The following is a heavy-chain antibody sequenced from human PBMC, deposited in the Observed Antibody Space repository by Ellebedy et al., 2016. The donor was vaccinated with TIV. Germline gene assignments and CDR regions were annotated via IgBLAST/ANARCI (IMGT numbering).Heavy chain of an antibody. CDR3: AFWAGASGASRWNGPLDY. CDR1: GFTVSGNY. Sequence: GESLKISCAASGFTVSGNYMSWVRQAPGKGLECVSLIYTGGNTHYSDSVKGRFTISRDNSKNTLSLQMNSLRAEDTAVYYCAFWAGASGASRWNGPLDYWGQGTLVTVSS. CDR2: IYTGGNT. V-gene: IGHV3-53*01. D-gene: IGHD6-13*01. J-gene: IGHJ4*02.